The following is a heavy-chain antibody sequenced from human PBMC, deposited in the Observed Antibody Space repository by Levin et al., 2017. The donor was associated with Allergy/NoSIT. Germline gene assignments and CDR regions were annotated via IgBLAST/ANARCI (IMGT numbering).Heavy chain of an antibody. D-gene: IGHD3-22*01. Sequence: GESLKISCKGSGYSFTSYWIGWVRQMPGKGLEWMGIVYPGDSDTRYSPSFQGQVTLSADKSISTAYLQWNSLKASDTAVYYCARRDYHDRSGYFDYWGQGTLVTVSS. CDR1: GYSFTSYW. J-gene: IGHJ4*02. V-gene: IGHV5-51*01. CDR3: ARRDYHDRSGYFDY. CDR2: VYPGDSDT.